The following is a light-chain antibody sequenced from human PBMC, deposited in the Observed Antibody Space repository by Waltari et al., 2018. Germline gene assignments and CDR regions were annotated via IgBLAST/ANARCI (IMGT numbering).Light chain of an antibody. CDR3: QQGNSNPLT. CDR1: QDITSY. CDR2: YTA. J-gene: IGKJ4*01. V-gene: IGKV1-39*01. Sequence: DIQMSQSPSSLSASVGDRVTITCRASQDITSYLNWYQQKPGRAPKLLIYYTASLTSGVPSRFSGSGSGTEFTLIISSLQPEDFATYYCQQGNSNPLTFGGGTKVEIK.